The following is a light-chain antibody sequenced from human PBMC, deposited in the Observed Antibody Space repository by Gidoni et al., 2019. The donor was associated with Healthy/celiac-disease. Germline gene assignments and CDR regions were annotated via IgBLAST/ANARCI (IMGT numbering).Light chain of an antibody. CDR3: QQYNSYAYT. CDR1: QSISSW. V-gene: IGKV1-5*03. J-gene: IGKJ2*01. CDR2: KAS. Sequence: DIQMTQSPSTLSASVGDRVTITCRASQSISSWLAWYPQKPGKAPKLLIYKASSLESGVPSRFRCSGSGTEFTLTISSLQPDDCATYYCQQYNSYAYTFGQGTKLEIK.